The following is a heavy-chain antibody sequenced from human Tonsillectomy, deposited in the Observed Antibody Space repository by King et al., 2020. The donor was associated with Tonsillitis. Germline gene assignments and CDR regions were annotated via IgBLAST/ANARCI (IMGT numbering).Heavy chain of an antibody. Sequence: QLVQSGGGVVQPGRSLRLSCAASEFTFSTYAMHWVRQAPGKGLEWVAVISYDGSNEYYADSVKGRFTISRDNYKNTLYLQMNSLRPEDTAVYYCASLRIQLWLLDSDFDFWGQGTLVTVSS. D-gene: IGHD5-18*01. J-gene: IGHJ4*02. V-gene: IGHV3-30*04. CDR2: ISYDGSNE. CDR1: EFTFSTYA. CDR3: ASLRIQLWLLDSDFDF.